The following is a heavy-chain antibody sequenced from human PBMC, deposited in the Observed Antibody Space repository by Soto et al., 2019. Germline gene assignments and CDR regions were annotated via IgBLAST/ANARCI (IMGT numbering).Heavy chain of an antibody. Sequence: PGGSLRLSCAASGFSLGSNSMAWVHQAPGERLQWISGISNDGSITFYVDSVRGRFTISRDTSRNTLYLQMDSLRVEDTALYFCAKWSGFGDAWGQGTLVTVSS. CDR2: ISNDGSIT. J-gene: IGHJ5*02. V-gene: IGHV3-23*01. CDR1: GFSLGSNS. D-gene: IGHD3-10*01. CDR3: AKWSGFGDA.